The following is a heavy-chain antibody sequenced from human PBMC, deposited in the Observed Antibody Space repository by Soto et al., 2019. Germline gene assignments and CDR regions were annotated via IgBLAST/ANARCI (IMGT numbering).Heavy chain of an antibody. D-gene: IGHD2-2*01. CDR2: ISPYNGDT. V-gene: IGHV1-18*01. CDR3: ARYCSSTSCDYYFDY. J-gene: IGHJ4*02. Sequence: ASVKVSCKASGYSFTNYDISWVRQAPGQGLEWMGWISPYNGDTNYAQKLQGRVTMTTDTSTSTAYMEPRSLRSDDTAVYYCARYCSSTSCDYYFDYWGQGTLVTVSS. CDR1: GYSFTNYD.